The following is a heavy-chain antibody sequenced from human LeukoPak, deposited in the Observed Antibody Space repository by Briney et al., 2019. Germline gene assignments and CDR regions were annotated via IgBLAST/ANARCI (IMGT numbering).Heavy chain of an antibody. CDR2: INYIRTT. D-gene: IGHD6-13*01. Sequence: PSETLSLTCTVSGGSISSYYWNWIRQPPGKGLEWIGYINYIRTTDYNPSLKSRVTISLDTSKNRFSLKLSSVTAADTAMYYCARSYSSSDHYYYYGMDVWGRGPRSPSPQ. V-gene: IGHV4-59*08. CDR1: GGSISSYY. CDR3: ARSYSSSDHYYYYGMDV. J-gene: IGHJ6*01.